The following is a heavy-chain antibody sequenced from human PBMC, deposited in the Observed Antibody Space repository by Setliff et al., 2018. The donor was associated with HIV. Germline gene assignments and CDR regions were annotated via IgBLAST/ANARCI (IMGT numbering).Heavy chain of an antibody. V-gene: IGHV4-61*01. D-gene: IGHD4-17*01. J-gene: IGHJ4*02. CDR2: IYYSGST. Sequence: SETLSLTCSVSGYSINTAYYWSWIRQSPGKGLEWLGYIYYSGSTTYNPSLKSRVTMSTDTSKNQFSLKLRSVTAADTAVYYCARDPPGYGDSNDYWGQGTLVTVSS. CDR1: GYSINTAYY. CDR3: ARDPPGYGDSNDY.